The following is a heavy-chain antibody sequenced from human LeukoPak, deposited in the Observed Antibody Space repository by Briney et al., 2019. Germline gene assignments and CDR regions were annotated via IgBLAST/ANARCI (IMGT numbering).Heavy chain of an antibody. D-gene: IGHD6-13*01. Sequence: PGGSLRLSCAASGFTFSSYGMHWVRQAPGKGLEWVAFIRYDGSNKYYADSVKGRFTISRDNSKNTLYLQMNSLRAEDTAVYYCAKMGYRKADLDYWGQGTLVTVSS. J-gene: IGHJ4*02. V-gene: IGHV3-30*02. CDR2: IRYDGSNK. CDR1: GFTFSSYG. CDR3: AKMGYRKADLDY.